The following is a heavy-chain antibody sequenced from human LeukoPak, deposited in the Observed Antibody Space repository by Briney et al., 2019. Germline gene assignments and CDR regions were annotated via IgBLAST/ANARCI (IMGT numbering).Heavy chain of an antibody. V-gene: IGHV1-69*13. D-gene: IGHD6-6*01. CDR1: GGTFSSYA. CDR2: IIPIFGTA. J-gene: IGHJ4*02. CDR3: ARRATLAARSMDY. Sequence: ASVKVSCKASGGTFSSYAISWVRQAPGQGLEWMGGIIPIFGTANYAQKFQGRVTITADESTSTAYMELRSLRSDDTAVYYCARRATLAARSMDYWGQGTLVTVSS.